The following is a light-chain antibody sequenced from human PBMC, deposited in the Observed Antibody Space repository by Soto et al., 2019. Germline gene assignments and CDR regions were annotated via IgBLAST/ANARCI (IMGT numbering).Light chain of an antibody. J-gene: IGLJ1*01. CDR1: SSNIGSNY. CDR3: AAWDDSLSGYV. CDR2: RNN. Sequence: QSALTQPPSASGTPGQRVTISCSGSSSNIGSNYVYWYQQLPGTAPKLLIYRNNQRPSGVPDRFSGSKSGTSASLAISGLRSGDEADYYCAAWDDSLSGYVFGTGTKVTVL. V-gene: IGLV1-47*01.